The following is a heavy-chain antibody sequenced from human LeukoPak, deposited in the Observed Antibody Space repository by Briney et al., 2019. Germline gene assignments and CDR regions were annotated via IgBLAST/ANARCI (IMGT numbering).Heavy chain of an antibody. V-gene: IGHV3-30*17. Sequence: GSLRLSCAASGFTFSSYAMHWVRQAPGKGLEWVAVISYDGSNKYYADSVKGRFTISRDNSKNTLYLQMNSLRAEGTAVYYCARDTVGSYYLDYWGQGTLVTVSS. D-gene: IGHD1-26*01. CDR2: ISYDGSNK. J-gene: IGHJ4*02. CDR3: ARDTVGSYYLDY. CDR1: GFTFSSYA.